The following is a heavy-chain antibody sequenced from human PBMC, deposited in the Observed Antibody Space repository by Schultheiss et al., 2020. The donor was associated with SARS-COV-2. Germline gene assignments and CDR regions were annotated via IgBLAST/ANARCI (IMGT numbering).Heavy chain of an antibody. D-gene: IGHD3-3*01. CDR2: TYSGGST. CDR1: GFTVSSNY. J-gene: IGHJ6*03. Sequence: GGSLRLSCAASGFTVSSNYMSWVRQAPGKGLEWVSVTYSGGSTYYADSVKGRFTISRDNSKNTLYLQMNSLRAEDTAVYYCAREVLEWLDNDYYYYMDVWGKGTTVTVSS. V-gene: IGHV3-66*01. CDR3: AREVLEWLDNDYYYYMDV.